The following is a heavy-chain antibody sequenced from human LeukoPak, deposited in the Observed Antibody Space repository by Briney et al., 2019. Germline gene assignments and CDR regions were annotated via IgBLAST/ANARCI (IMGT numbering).Heavy chain of an antibody. J-gene: IGHJ6*03. D-gene: IGHD3-10*01. CDR1: GGSFSGYY. CDR2: INHSGST. CDR3: ARYPRTGSMVRGRAFYYMDV. Sequence: SETLSLTCAVYGGSFSGYYWSWIRQPPGKGLEWIGEINHSGSTNYNPSLKSRVTISVDTSKNQFSLKLSSVTAADTAVYYCARYPRTGSMVRGRAFYYMDVWGKGTTVTVSS. V-gene: IGHV4-34*01.